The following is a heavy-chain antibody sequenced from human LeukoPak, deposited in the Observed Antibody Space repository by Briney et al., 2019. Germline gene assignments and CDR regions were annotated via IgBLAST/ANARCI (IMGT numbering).Heavy chain of an antibody. J-gene: IGHJ4*02. V-gene: IGHV3-7*01. CDR3: ARDGGLHTNFDY. CDR2: TKPDGSAE. D-gene: IGHD2-15*01. CDR1: GFSFRNYW. Sequence: PGGSLRLSCAASGFSFRNYWMGWVRQAPGKGLEWVANTKPDGSAEYYADSVRGRFSTSRDNANNLLYLQMNCLRAEDTAVYYCARDGGLHTNFDYWGQGTLVTVSS.